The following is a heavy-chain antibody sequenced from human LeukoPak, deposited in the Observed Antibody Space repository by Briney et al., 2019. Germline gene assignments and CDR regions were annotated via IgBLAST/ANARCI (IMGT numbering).Heavy chain of an antibody. V-gene: IGHV3-9*01. D-gene: IGHD7-27*01. CDR3: ARATGDGRHAFDI. CDR1: GFTFDDYA. CDR2: ISWNSGSI. J-gene: IGHJ3*02. Sequence: GRSLRLSCAASGFTFDDYAMHWVRQAPGKGLEWVSGISWNSGSIDYADSVKGRFTISRDNAKNSLYLQMNSLRAEDTAVYYCARATGDGRHAFDIWGQGTIVTVSS.